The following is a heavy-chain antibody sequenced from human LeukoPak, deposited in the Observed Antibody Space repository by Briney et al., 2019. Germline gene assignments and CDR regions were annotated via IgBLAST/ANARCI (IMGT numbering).Heavy chain of an antibody. V-gene: IGHV3-49*05. CDR1: GFTFGDYA. Sequence: KPGGSLRLSCTASGFTFGDYAMSWFRQAPGKGQEWVGFIRSKAYGGTTEYAASVKGRFTISRDDSKSIAYLQMNSLKTEDTAVYYCTRPIAVAITNWFDPWGQGTLVTVSS. D-gene: IGHD6-19*01. CDR3: TRPIAVAITNWFDP. J-gene: IGHJ5*02. CDR2: IRSKAYGGTT.